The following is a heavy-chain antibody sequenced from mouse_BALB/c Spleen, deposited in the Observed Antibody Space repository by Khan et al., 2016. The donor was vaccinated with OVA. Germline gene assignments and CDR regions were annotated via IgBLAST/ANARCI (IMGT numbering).Heavy chain of an antibody. CDR1: GFTFSSYG. Sequence: EVELVESGGGLVQPGGSRKLSCAASGFTFSSYGMHWVRQAPEKGLEWVAYISGDSSTLYYADTVKGRFTISRDNPKNTLFLQMTSLMSEDTARYYCATSYFYGYYFDYWGPGTTLTVSS. CDR2: ISGDSSTL. J-gene: IGHJ2*01. CDR3: ATSYFYGYYFDY. D-gene: IGHD1-1*01. V-gene: IGHV5-17*02.